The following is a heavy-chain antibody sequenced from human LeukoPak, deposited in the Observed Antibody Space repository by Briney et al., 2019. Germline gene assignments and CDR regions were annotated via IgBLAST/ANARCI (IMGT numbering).Heavy chain of an antibody. D-gene: IGHD3-10*01. V-gene: IGHV1-69*13. J-gene: IGHJ4*02. CDR1: GGTFSSYA. Sequence: ASVKVSCKASGGTFSSYAISWVRQAPGQGLEWMGGIIPIFGTANYAQKFRGRVTITADESTSTAYMELSSLRSEDTAVYYCARGQTSGSYLATFDYWGQGTLVTVSS. CDR3: ARGQTSGSYLATFDY. CDR2: IIPIFGTA.